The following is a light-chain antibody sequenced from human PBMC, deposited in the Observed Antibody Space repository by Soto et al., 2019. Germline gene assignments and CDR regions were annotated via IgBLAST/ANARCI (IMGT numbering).Light chain of an antibody. CDR1: QSVSPY. Sequence: EIVLTQSPATLSLSPRERATRSCRASQSVSPYLAWYQQKPGQAPRLLIYDASNRATGIPARFSGSGSGTDFTLSISNLEPEDSAVYYCQQHSDWPLTFGGGTKVEIK. V-gene: IGKV3-11*01. CDR2: DAS. CDR3: QQHSDWPLT. J-gene: IGKJ4*01.